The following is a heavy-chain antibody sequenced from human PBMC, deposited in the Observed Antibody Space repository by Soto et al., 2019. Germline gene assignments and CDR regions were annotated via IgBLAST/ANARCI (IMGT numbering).Heavy chain of an antibody. CDR2: IYSGGST. V-gene: IGHV3-66*01. Sequence: EVQLVESGGGLVQRGGSVRLSCAASGITVYNNYMSWVRQAPGKGLEWVSVIYSGGSTSYADSVKGRFTISRDGSKNTVYLQMNSLRAEDTAVYYCARDVGVWGRGTTVTVSS. J-gene: IGHJ6*04. CDR3: ARDVGV. CDR1: GITVYNNY.